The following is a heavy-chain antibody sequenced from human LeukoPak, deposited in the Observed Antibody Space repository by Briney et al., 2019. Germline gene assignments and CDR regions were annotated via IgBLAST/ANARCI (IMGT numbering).Heavy chain of an antibody. CDR1: GGSFSGYY. CDR3: ARGDLYYDFSAANRGGELDY. D-gene: IGHD3-3*01. J-gene: IGHJ4*02. CDR2: INHSGST. Sequence: SETLSLTCAVYGGSFSGYYWSWIRQPPGKGLEWIGEINHSGSTNYNPSLKSRVTISVDTSKNQFSLKLSSVTAADTAVYYCARGDLYYDFSAANRGGELDYWGQGTLVTVSP. V-gene: IGHV4-34*01.